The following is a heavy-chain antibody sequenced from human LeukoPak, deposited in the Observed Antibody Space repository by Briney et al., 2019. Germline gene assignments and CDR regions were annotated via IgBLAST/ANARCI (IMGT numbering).Heavy chain of an antibody. CDR2: VRSSSSTI. Sequence: PGGSLRLSCAASGFTFSSYSMNWVRQAPGKGLEWVSYVRSSSSTIYYADSVKGRFTISRDNAKNSLFLQMNSLRAEDTAVYYCARDHPPGYYDSSGYLPYYYYYGMDVWGQGTTVTVSS. CDR3: ARDHPPGYYDSSGYLPYYYYYGMDV. CDR1: GFTFSSYS. V-gene: IGHV3-48*04. J-gene: IGHJ6*02. D-gene: IGHD3-22*01.